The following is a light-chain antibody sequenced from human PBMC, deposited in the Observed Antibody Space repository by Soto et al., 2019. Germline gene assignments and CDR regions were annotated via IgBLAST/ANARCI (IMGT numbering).Light chain of an antibody. CDR2: DVS. J-gene: IGLJ2*01. CDR1: SCDVGGYNY. V-gene: IGLV2-11*01. CDR3: CSYAGIPVV. Sequence: QSALTQPRSVSGSPGQSVTMSCTGTSCDVGGYNYVSWYQQHPGKAPKLMIYDVSKRPSGVPDRISGSKSGNTASLTISGLQAEDEADYYCCSYAGIPVVFGGGTKLTVL.